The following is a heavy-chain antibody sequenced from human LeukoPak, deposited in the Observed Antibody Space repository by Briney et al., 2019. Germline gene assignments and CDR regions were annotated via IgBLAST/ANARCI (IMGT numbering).Heavy chain of an antibody. Sequence: ASVKVSCKASGYTFTNYYMHWVRQAPGQGLEWMGMISPSGASTSYAQKFQGRVTMTRDVSTSTVYMELSSLRSEDTAVYYCATVPYYDSSGYYVHWGQGTLVTVSS. D-gene: IGHD3-22*01. J-gene: IGHJ4*02. CDR2: ISPSGAST. CDR3: ATVPYYDSSGYYVH. CDR1: GYTFTNYY. V-gene: IGHV1-46*01.